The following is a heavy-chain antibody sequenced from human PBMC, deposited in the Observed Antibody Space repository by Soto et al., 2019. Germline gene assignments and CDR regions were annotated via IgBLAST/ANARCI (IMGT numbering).Heavy chain of an antibody. CDR1: GFTFSSYA. J-gene: IGHJ4*02. Sequence: EVQLLESGGGLVQPGGSLRLSCAASGFTFSSYAMSWVRQAPGKGLEWVSAISGSGGSTYSADSVKGRFTISRDNSKNTLYLQMNSLRAEDTAVYYCAKGGDYGDYEADYWGQGTLVTVSS. CDR3: AKGGDYGDYEADY. D-gene: IGHD4-17*01. V-gene: IGHV3-23*01. CDR2: ISGSGGST.